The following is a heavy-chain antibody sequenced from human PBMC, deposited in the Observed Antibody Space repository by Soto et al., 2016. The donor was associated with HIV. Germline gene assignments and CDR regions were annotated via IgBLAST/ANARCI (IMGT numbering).Heavy chain of an antibody. CDR1: GFTVSNFY. V-gene: IGHV3-66*01. J-gene: IGHJ4*02. CDR2: IYSGGTT. CDR3: ARDGLRSGRGFDY. Sequence: EVQLVESGEAWSSLGSLRLSCTASGFTVSNFYMSWVRQAPGKGLECVSVIYSGGTTYNADSVRGRFTISRDNSKNTLYLQMNTLRAEDTAVYYCARDGLRSGRGFDYWAREPWSRLL. D-gene: IGHD5-12*01.